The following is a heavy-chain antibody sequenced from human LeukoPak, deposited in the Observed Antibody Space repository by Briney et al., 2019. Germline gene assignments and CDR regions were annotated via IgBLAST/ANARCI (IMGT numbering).Heavy chain of an antibody. CDR3: ARDPKQGGTYWNYFDY. CDR1: GFTFHLYA. Sequence: RGSLRLSCAASGFTFHLYAMHWVRQAPGKGPVWVSRISRDGSSTTYADSVKGRFPISRDNAKNTLYLQMNTLRAEDTAVYYCARDPKQGGTYWNYFDYWGQGALVTVSP. D-gene: IGHD1-26*01. V-gene: IGHV3-74*01. CDR2: ISRDGSST. J-gene: IGHJ4*02.